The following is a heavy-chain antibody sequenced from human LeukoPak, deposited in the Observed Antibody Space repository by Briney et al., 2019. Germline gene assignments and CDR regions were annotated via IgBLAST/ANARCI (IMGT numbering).Heavy chain of an antibody. CDR3: ATSEELAPPFDY. Sequence: ASVKVSCKASGYTFTSYYMHWVRQAPGQGLEWMGIINPSGGSTSYAQKLQGRVTMTTDTSTSTAYMELRSLRSDDTAVYYCATSEELAPPFDYWGQGTLVTVSS. D-gene: IGHD1-26*01. V-gene: IGHV1-46*01. CDR1: GYTFTSYY. J-gene: IGHJ4*02. CDR2: INPSGGST.